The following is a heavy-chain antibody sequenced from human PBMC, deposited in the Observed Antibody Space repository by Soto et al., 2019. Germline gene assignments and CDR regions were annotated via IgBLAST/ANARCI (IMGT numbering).Heavy chain of an antibody. Sequence: QLQLQESGPGLVKPSETLSLTCTVSGGSISISSYYWGWIRQPPGKGLGWIGTIFYSGSTYYNPSLKSRVTISVDTSKNQFSLKLSSVTAADTAVYYCARHSGYGPQIDYWGQGTLVTVSS. V-gene: IGHV4-39*01. CDR1: GGSISISSYY. D-gene: IGHD5-12*01. CDR3: ARHSGYGPQIDY. CDR2: IFYSGST. J-gene: IGHJ4*02.